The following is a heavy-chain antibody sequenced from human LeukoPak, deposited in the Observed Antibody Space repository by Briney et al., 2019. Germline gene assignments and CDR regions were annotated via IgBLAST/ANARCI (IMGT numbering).Heavy chain of an antibody. CDR3: ARGAPTPRFGEFLDY. CDR2: INGDETSR. D-gene: IGHD3-16*01. CDR1: GFAFRDYW. Sequence: PGGSLRLSCTASGFAFRDYWMHWIRQTPREGLVWVSRINGDETSRAYADSVEGRFTISRDNAKNTLYLQMDSLRAEDTAVYYCARGAPTPRFGEFLDYWGQGTLVTVSS. J-gene: IGHJ4*02. V-gene: IGHV3-74*01.